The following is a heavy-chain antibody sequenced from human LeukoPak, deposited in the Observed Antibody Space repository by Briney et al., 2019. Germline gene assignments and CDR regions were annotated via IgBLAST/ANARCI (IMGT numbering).Heavy chain of an antibody. CDR1: GYTFTSYD. CDR2: MNPNSGNT. CDR3: ARGVTMIVDLNGGAFDI. J-gene: IGHJ3*02. Sequence: GASVKVSCKASGYTFTSYDINWVRQATGQGLEWMGWMNPNSGNTGYAQKFQGRVTMTRNTSISTAYMELSSLRSEGTAVYYCARGVTMIVDLNGGAFDIWGQGTMVTVSS. V-gene: IGHV1-8*01. D-gene: IGHD3-22*01.